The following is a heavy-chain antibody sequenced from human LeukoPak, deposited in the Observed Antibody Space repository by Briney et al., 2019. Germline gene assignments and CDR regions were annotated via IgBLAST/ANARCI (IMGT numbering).Heavy chain of an antibody. Sequence: GGSLRLSCAASGFTFSSYWMSWVRQAPGKELEWVANIKHDGSEKNYVDSVKGRFTISRDNAKNSLYLQMNSLRAEDTAVYYCATPLDYYDRSDSHQGGDWGQGTLVTVSS. V-gene: IGHV3-7*03. CDR1: GFTFSSYW. CDR3: ATPLDYYDRSDSHQGGD. D-gene: IGHD3-22*01. CDR2: IKHDGSEK. J-gene: IGHJ4*02.